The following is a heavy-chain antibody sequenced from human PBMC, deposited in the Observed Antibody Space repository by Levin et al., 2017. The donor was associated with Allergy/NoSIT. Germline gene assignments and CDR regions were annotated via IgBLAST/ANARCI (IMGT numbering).Heavy chain of an antibody. CDR3: ARGNFLNVHFDY. V-gene: IGHV4-31*01. CDR1: GGSLSSGNYY. Sequence: SETLSLTCTVSGGSLSSGNYYWSWIRQRPGKGLEWIGHIYNTRTTYSNPSLKSPVTISMDTSNNQFSLNLSSVTAADTAVYYCARGNFLNVHFDYWGQGTLVTVSS. J-gene: IGHJ4*02. CDR2: IYNTRTT.